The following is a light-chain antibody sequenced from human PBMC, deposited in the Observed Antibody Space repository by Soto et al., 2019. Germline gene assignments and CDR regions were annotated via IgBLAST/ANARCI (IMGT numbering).Light chain of an antibody. CDR2: LAS. J-gene: IGKJ1*01. Sequence: IQLTQSPSSLSASVGDTVTISCRDSQTIDNYLAWYQQYPGRAPKLLLYLASTLQSGVPSRFSGSGSGTDFQLTISSLQPEDFANYYCQQLDSNPPWSFGQGNRVEIK. CDR1: QTIDNY. V-gene: IGKV1-9*01. CDR3: QQLDSNPPWS.